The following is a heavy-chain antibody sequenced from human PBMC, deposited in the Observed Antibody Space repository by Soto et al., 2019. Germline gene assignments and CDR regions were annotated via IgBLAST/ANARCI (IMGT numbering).Heavy chain of an antibody. Sequence: PSETLSLTCTVSGGSISSGDYYWSWIRQPPGKGLKWIGYISHSGSTYYNPSIKSRLTISIDTSKNQFSLKLSSVTAADTAVYYCARGGYCSGGRCYNWFDPWGQGTLVTVSS. CDR2: ISHSGST. CDR1: GGSISSGDYY. CDR3: ARGGYCSGGRCYNWFDP. D-gene: IGHD2-15*01. J-gene: IGHJ5*02. V-gene: IGHV4-30-4*01.